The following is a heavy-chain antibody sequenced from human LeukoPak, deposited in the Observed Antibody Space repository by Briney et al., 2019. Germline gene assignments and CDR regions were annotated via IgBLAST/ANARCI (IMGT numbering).Heavy chain of an antibody. CDR2: IIPSGGST. CDR1: GYTFTSYY. Sequence: GASVKVSCKASGYTFTSYYMHWVRQAPGQGLEWMGIIIPSGGSTNYAQKFQGRVTMTRDMSTSTVYMELSSLRSEDTAVYYCARESYFYRAVDYWGQGTLVTVSS. J-gene: IGHJ4*02. V-gene: IGHV1-46*01. D-gene: IGHD1-26*01. CDR3: ARESYFYRAVDY.